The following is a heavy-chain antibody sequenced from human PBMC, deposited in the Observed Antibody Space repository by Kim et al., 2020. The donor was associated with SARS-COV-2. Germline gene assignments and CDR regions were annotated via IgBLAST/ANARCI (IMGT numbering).Heavy chain of an antibody. D-gene: IGHD5-12*01. Sequence: SLKSRVTISVDTSKNQFSLKLSSVTAADTAVYYCARGVGSGYDYRYYFDYWGQGTLVTVSS. CDR3: ARGVGSGYDYRYYFDY. V-gene: IGHV4-30-2*05. J-gene: IGHJ4*02.